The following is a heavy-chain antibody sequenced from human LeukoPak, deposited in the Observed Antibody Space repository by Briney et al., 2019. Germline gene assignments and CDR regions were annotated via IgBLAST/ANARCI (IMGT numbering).Heavy chain of an antibody. Sequence: SETLSLTCTVSGGSISSYYWSWIRQPPGKGLEWIGYIYYSGSTNYNPSLKSRVTISVDTSKNQFSLKLSSVTAADTAVYYGARANWAGTMFDYWGQGTLVTVSS. V-gene: IGHV4-59*01. CDR1: GGSISSYY. CDR3: ARANWAGTMFDY. J-gene: IGHJ4*02. CDR2: IYYSGST. D-gene: IGHD1/OR15-1a*01.